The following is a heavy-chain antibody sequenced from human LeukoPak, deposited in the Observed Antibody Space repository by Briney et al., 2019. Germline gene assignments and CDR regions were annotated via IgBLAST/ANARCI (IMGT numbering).Heavy chain of an antibody. J-gene: IGHJ5*02. D-gene: IGHD3-10*01. CDR3: AREMVRGVIIPKAKNWFDP. V-gene: IGHV1-69*04. CDR1: GGTFSSYA. Sequence: SVKVSCKASGGTFSSYAISWVRQAPGQGLEWMGRIIPILGIANYAQKFQGRVTITADKSTSTAYMELSSLRSEDTAVYYCAREMVRGVIIPKAKNWFDPWGQGTLVTVSS. CDR2: IIPILGIA.